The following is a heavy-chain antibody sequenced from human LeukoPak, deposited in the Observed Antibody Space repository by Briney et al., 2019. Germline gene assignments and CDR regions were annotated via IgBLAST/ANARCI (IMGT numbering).Heavy chain of an antibody. D-gene: IGHD3-22*01. V-gene: IGHV1-69*04. J-gene: IGHJ4*02. CDR3: ARDEYYDSSGPIGY. CDR1: GYTFTSYG. Sequence: KVSCKASGYTFTSYGISWVRQAPGQGLEWMGRIIPILGIANYAQKFQGRVTITADKSTSTAYMELSSLGSEDTAVYYCARDEYYDSSGPIGYWGQGTLVTVSS. CDR2: IIPILGIA.